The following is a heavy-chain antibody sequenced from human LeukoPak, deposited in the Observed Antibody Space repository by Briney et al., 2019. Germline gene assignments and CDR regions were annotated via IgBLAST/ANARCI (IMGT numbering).Heavy chain of an antibody. CDR2: INPNSGGT. V-gene: IGHV1-2*02. Sequence: ASVKVSCKASGYTFTGYYIHWVRQAPGQGLEWMGWINPNSGGTNYAQKFQGRVTMTRDTSTSTAYMELSRLRSDDTAVYYCARPYGSEQYNWFDPWGQGTLVTVSS. D-gene: IGHD3-10*01. CDR1: GYTFTGYY. CDR3: ARPYGSEQYNWFDP. J-gene: IGHJ5*02.